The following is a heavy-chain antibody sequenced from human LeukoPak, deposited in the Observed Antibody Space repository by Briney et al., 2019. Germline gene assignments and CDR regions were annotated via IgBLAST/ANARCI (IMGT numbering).Heavy chain of an antibody. V-gene: IGHV1-18*01. D-gene: IGHD2-2*02. CDR1: GYILSNYG. Sequence: GASVKVSCKASGYILSNYGIAWVRQAPGQGLEWMGWINVYSGSTNFAQKFQGRVTMTTDTSTNTAYMELSNLRFDDTATYYCARDGRYTWYFDFWGQGTLVTVSS. J-gene: IGHJ4*02. CDR3: ARDGRYTWYFDF. CDR2: INVYSGST.